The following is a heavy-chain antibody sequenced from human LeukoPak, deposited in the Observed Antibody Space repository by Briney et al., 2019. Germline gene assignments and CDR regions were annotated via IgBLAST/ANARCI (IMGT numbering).Heavy chain of an antibody. V-gene: IGHV1-46*01. CDR1: GYTFTSYY. D-gene: IGHD6-19*01. CDR3: ARVVADSSGWETPDY. J-gene: IGHJ4*02. CDR2: INPSGGST. Sequence: ASVKVSCKASGYTFTSYYMHWVRQAPGQGLEWMGIINPSGGSTSYAQKFQGRVTMTRETSTSTVYMELSSLRSEDTAVYYCARVVADSSGWETPDYWGQGTLVTVSS.